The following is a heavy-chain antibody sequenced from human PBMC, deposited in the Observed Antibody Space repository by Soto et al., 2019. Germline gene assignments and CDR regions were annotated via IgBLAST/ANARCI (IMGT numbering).Heavy chain of an antibody. CDR3: ARPSGSTGYPYEY. V-gene: IGHV5-51*01. Sequence: GESLKISFKGSGYSLTSYWIGWVRQMPGKVLELMGIIYPGDSDTRYSPSFQGQVTISADKSISTAYLQWSSLKPSDTAMCYCARPSGSTGYPYEYWGHGTLVIDSS. J-gene: IGHJ4*01. CDR1: GYSLTSYW. CDR2: IYPGDSDT. D-gene: IGHD3-22*01.